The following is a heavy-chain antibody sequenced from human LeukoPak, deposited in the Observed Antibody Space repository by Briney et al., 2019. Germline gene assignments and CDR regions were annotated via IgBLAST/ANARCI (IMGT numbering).Heavy chain of an antibody. V-gene: IGHV1-2*02. Sequence: GASVKVSCKASGYTFTSYDINWVRQATGQGLEWMGWMNPNSGGTNYAQKFQGRVTMTRDTSISTAYMELSRLRSDDTAVYYCARDLEGFDYWGQGTLVTVSS. CDR3: ARDLEGFDY. J-gene: IGHJ4*02. CDR1: GYTFTSYD. D-gene: IGHD5-24*01. CDR2: MNPNSGGT.